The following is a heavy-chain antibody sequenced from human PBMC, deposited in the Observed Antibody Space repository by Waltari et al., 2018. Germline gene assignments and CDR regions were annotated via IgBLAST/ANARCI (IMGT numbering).Heavy chain of an antibody. D-gene: IGHD3-10*01. Sequence: QVQLVESGGGVVQPGRSLRLSCAASGFTFSSYGMHWVRQAPGKGLAWVAVISYDGSNKYYADSVKGRFTISRDNSKNTLYLQMNSLRAEDTAVYYCAKDEYYYGSGSPDYWGQGTLVTVSS. CDR1: GFTFSSYG. CDR2: ISYDGSNK. V-gene: IGHV3-30*18. CDR3: AKDEYYYGSGSPDY. J-gene: IGHJ4*02.